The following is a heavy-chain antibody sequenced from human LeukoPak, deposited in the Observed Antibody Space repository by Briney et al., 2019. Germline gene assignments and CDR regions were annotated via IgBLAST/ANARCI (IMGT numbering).Heavy chain of an antibody. CDR3: ARRVYGSGSYYNAPDYYYYYMDV. CDR1: GYSFTSHW. J-gene: IGHJ6*03. D-gene: IGHD3-10*01. CDR2: IYPGDSDT. Sequence: GESLKISCKGSGYSFTSHWIGWVRQMPGKGLEWMGIIYPGDSDTRYSPSFQGQVTISADKSISTAYLQWSSLKASDTAMYYCARRVYGSGSYYNAPDYYYYYMDVWGKGTTVTVSS. V-gene: IGHV5-51*01.